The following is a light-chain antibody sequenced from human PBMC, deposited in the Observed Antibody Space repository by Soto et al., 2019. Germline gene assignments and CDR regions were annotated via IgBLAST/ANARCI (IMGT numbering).Light chain of an antibody. V-gene: IGLV2-14*03. J-gene: IGLJ1*01. CDR1: SSDVGGYNY. CDR3: SSFTSSSTRV. CDR2: EVT. Sequence: QSVLTQPASVSGSPGQSITIPCTGTSSDVGGYNYVSWYQQHPGKAPKLIIYEVTNRPSGISNRFSGSKSDNTASLTIAGLQSEDEAEYFCSSFTSSSTRVFGTGTKVTVL.